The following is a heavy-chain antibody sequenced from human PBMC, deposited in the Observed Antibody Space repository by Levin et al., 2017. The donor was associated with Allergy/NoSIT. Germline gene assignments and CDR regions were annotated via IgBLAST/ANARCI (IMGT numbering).Heavy chain of an antibody. CDR2: IYYSGST. CDR1: GGSISSYY. CDR3: ARASVDTAMTIQRLNWFDP. V-gene: IGHV4-59*01. Sequence: PSETLSLTCTVSGGSISSYYWSCIRQPPGKGLEWIGYIYYSGSTNYNPSLKSRVTISVDTSKNQFSLKLSSVTAADTAVYYCARASVDTAMTIQRLNWFDPWGQGTLVTVSS. J-gene: IGHJ5*02. D-gene: IGHD5-18*01.